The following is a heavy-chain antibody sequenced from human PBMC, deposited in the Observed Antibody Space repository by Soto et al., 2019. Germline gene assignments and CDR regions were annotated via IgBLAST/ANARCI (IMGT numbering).Heavy chain of an antibody. CDR1: GGSISSSSYY. V-gene: IGHV4-39*02. Sequence: SETLSLTCTVSGGSISSSSYYWGWIRQPPGKGLEWIGSIYYSGSTYYNPSLKSRVTISVDTSKNQFSLKLSSVTAADTAVYYCARDLYYDSSGYSPDAFDIWGQGTMVT. CDR3: ARDLYYDSSGYSPDAFDI. J-gene: IGHJ3*02. CDR2: IYYSGST. D-gene: IGHD3-22*01.